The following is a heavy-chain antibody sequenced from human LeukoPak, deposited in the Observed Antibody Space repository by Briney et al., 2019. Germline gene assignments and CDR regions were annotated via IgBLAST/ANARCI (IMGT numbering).Heavy chain of an antibody. D-gene: IGHD6-19*01. CDR2: IYYSGST. J-gene: IGHJ4*02. V-gene: IGHV4-59*01. CDR3: ARGGWYLYY. CDR1: GGSISSYY. Sequence: PSETLSLTCTVSGGSISSYYWSWIRQPPGRGLEWTGNIYYSGSTNYNPSLKSRVTISVDTSKNQFSLKLSSVTAADTAVYYCARGGWYLYYWGQGTLVTVSS.